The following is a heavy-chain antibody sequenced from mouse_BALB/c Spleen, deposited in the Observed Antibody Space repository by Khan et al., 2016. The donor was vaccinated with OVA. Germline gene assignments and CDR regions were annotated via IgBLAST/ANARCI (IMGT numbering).Heavy chain of an antibody. D-gene: IGHD2-2*01. Sequence: QVQLQQSGAELMKPGASVKISCKATGYTFSSYWIEWVKQRPGHGLEWIGEILPGSGSTNYNEKFKGKATFTADTSSNTAYMQLSSLTSEDSAVNYCAGYFYYGNDGAMDYWGQGTSVTVSS. CDR3: AGYFYYGNDGAMDY. V-gene: IGHV1-9*01. J-gene: IGHJ4*01. CDR2: ILPGSGST. CDR1: GYTFSSYW.